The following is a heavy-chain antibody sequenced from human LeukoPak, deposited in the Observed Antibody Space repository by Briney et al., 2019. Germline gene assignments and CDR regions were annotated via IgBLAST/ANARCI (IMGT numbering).Heavy chain of an antibody. Sequence: GGSLRLSCAASGFIFSNYAMHWVRQAAGKGLEWVAVISYDGSNKNYADSVKGRFTISRDNAKNSLYLQMNSLRVEDTAVYYCAINGNYHDSSGYYYELDYWGQGTLVTVSS. CDR3: AINGNYHDSSGYYYELDY. D-gene: IGHD3-22*01. CDR1: GFIFSNYA. CDR2: ISYDGSNK. J-gene: IGHJ4*02. V-gene: IGHV3-30*04.